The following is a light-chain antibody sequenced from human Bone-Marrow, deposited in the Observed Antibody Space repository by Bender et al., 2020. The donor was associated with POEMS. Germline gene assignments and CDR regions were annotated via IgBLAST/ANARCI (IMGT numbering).Light chain of an antibody. Sequence: QLVLTQSSSASASLGASVKLTCTLSSGHRNYVIAWHQQQPEKGPRYLMKLNSDGSHTKGDGIPDRFSGSSSGAERYLTISSLQSEDEADYYCETWGTGIRVFGGGTKLTVL. CDR2: LNSDGSH. CDR3: ETWGTGIRV. CDR1: SGHRNYV. V-gene: IGLV4-69*01. J-gene: IGLJ3*02.